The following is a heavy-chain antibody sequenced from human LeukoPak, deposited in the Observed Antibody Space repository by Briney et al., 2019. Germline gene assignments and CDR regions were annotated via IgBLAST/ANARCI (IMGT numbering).Heavy chain of an antibody. CDR3: AREGFDSSGYYGY. J-gene: IGHJ4*02. CDR1: GFTFSSYE. Sequence: PGGSLRLSCAASGFTFSSYEMNWVRQAPGKGLEWVSSISSSSSYIYYADSVKGRFTISRDNAKNSPYLQMNSLRAEDTAVYYCAREGFDSSGYYGYWGQGTLVTVSS. V-gene: IGHV3-21*01. D-gene: IGHD3-22*01. CDR2: ISSSSSYI.